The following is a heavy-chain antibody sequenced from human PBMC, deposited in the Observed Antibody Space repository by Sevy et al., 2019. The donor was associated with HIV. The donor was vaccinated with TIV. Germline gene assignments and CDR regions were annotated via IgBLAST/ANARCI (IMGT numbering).Heavy chain of an antibody. V-gene: IGHV3-7*01. CDR3: ARTGSYADTYYYYYAMDV. CDR2: INQDGSEE. CDR1: AFTFSSYW. Sequence: GSLRLSCAASAFTFSSYWMTWVRQAPGKGLEWVANINQDGSEENYVDSVKGRFTIFRDNAKNSLFLQMNSLRAEDTAVYYCARTGSYADTYYYYYAMDVWGPRTTVTVSS. D-gene: IGHD3-16*01. J-gene: IGHJ6*02.